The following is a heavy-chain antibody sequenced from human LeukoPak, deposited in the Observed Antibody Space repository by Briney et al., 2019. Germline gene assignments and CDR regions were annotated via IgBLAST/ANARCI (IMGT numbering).Heavy chain of an antibody. J-gene: IGHJ4*02. V-gene: IGHV4-59*01. CDR3: ARGGSSGWYGRGFFDY. CDR1: GGSMSRYY. Sequence: SETLSLTCTVSGGSMSRYYWSWIRQSPDKGLEWIGNIYYGGSAHYNPNPSLRSRVTISVDESKNQFSLNLSSVTAADTAVYYCARGGSSGWYGRGFFDYWGQGALVTASS. CDR2: IYYGGSA. D-gene: IGHD6-19*01.